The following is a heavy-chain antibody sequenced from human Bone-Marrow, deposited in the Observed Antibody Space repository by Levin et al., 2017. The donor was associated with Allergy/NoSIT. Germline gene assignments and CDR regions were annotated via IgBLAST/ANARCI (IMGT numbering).Heavy chain of an antibody. CDR3: AKDIGVASNYYYGMDV. J-gene: IGHJ6*02. CDR1: GFTFDDYA. V-gene: IGHV3-9*01. Sequence: PGGSLRLSCAASGFTFDDYAMHWVRQTPGKGLEWVSGISWNRDMIGYADSVKGRFIISRDNAKNLLYLQMNSLRSEDTASYFCAKDIGVASNYYYGMDVWGQGTTVIVSS. CDR2: ISWNRDMI. D-gene: IGHD3-10*01.